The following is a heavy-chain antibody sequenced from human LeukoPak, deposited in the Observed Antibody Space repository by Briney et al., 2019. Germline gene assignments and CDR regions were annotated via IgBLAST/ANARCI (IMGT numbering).Heavy chain of an antibody. V-gene: IGHV3-33*01. Sequence: GGSLRLSCAASGFTFSSYGMHWVRQAPGKGLEWVAVIWYDGSNKYYADSVKGRFTISRDDSKNTLNLQMKSLKAEGTAVYYCARAGTYYYYHYMDVWGTGTTVTVS. CDR3: ARAGTYYYYHYMDV. D-gene: IGHD1-1*01. J-gene: IGHJ6*03. CDR1: GFTFSSYG. CDR2: IWYDGSNK.